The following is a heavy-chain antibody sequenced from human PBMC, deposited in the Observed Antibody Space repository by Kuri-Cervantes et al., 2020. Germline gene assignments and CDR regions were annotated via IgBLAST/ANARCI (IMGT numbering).Heavy chain of an antibody. Sequence: SETLSLTCTVSGGSISGYYWSWIRQPPGKGLEWIGEINHSGSTNYNPSLKSRVTISVDTSKNQFSLKLCSVTAADTAVYYCARGLVRGAKRGNFDYWGQGTLVTVSS. CDR3: ARGLVRGAKRGNFDY. J-gene: IGHJ4*02. D-gene: IGHD3-10*01. V-gene: IGHV4-34*01. CDR1: GGSISGYY. CDR2: INHSGST.